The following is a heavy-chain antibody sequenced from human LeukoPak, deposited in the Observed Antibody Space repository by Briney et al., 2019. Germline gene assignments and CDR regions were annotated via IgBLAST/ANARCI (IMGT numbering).Heavy chain of an antibody. D-gene: IGHD3-10*01. Sequence: SETLSLTCTVSGGSITSYYWSWIRQPPGKGLEWIGYIYYSGSTNYNPSLKSRVTISVDTSKNQFSLKLSSVTAADTAVYYCARDSGTTGEVKFDPWGQGTLVTVSS. CDR3: ARDSGTTGEVKFDP. CDR1: GGSITSYY. J-gene: IGHJ5*02. V-gene: IGHV4-59*01. CDR2: IYYSGST.